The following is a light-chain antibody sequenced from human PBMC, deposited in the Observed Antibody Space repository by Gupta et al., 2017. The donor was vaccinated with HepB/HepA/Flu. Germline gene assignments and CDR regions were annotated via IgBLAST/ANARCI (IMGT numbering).Light chain of an antibody. V-gene: IGLV2-14*03. CDR1: SSDVGGHNY. J-gene: IGLJ3*02. Sequence: QSALTQPASVSGSPRQSITISCTGTSSDVGGHNYVSWYQQHPGKAPRLIIYDVANRPSGVSNRFSGSKSANTASLTISGLQAEDEADYYCTSYSSTSTWVFGGGTKLTVL. CDR3: TSYSSTSTWV. CDR2: DVA.